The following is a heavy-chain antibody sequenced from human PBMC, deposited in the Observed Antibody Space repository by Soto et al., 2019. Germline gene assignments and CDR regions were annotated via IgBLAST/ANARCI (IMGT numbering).Heavy chain of an antibody. CDR2: IIPIFGTA. D-gene: IGHD2-2*02. J-gene: IGHJ5*02. CDR3: AIPTVWFDP. CDR1: GGTFSSYA. Sequence: GASVKVSCKASGGTFSSYAISWVRQAPGQGLEWMGGIIPIFGTANYAQKFQGRVTITADESTSPAYMELSRLRSAATGAYYCAIPTVWFDPWGQGTLVTVSS. V-gene: IGHV1-69*13.